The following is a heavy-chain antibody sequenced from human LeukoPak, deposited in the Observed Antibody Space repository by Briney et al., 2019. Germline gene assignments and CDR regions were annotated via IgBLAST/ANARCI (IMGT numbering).Heavy chain of an antibody. J-gene: IGHJ6*02. CDR2: LSVYNGNT. CDR1: GYTFTSYG. CDR3: AREPGAYYYYYGMDV. D-gene: IGHD3-10*01. Sequence: GASVKVSCKASGYTFTSYGLTWVRQAPGQGLEWMGWLSVYNGNTNYAQNLQGRVTMTTDTSTSTAYMELSSLRSEDTAVYYCAREPGAYYYYYGMDVRGQGTTVTVSS. V-gene: IGHV1-18*01.